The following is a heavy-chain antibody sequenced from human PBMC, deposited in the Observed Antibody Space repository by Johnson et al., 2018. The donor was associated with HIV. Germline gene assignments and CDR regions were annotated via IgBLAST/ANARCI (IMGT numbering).Heavy chain of an antibody. CDR1: GFTFSSYA. J-gene: IGHJ3*02. CDR3: ARVGGLYCSSTSCYKGDAFDI. D-gene: IGHD2-2*02. Sequence: QVQLVESGGGVVQPGRSLRLSCAASGFTFSSYAMHWVRQAPGKGLEWVAVIYSGGSTYYADSVKGRFTISRDNSKNTLYLQMNSLRAEDTAVYYCARVGGLYCSSTSCYKGDAFDIWGQGTMVTVSS. CDR2: IYSGGST. V-gene: IGHV3-30*14.